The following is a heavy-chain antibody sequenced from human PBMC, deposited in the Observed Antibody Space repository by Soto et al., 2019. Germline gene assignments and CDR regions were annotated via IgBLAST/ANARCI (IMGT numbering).Heavy chain of an antibody. J-gene: IGHJ4*02. CDR2: ISWNSGSI. Sequence: GGSLRLSCAASGFTFDDYAMHWVRQAPGKGLEWVSGISWNSGSIGYADSVKGRFTISRDNAKNSLYLQMNSLRAEDTALYYCAGGSGSYIAYWGQRALVTVSS. V-gene: IGHV3-9*01. CDR1: GFTFDDYA. D-gene: IGHD1-26*01. CDR3: AGGSGSYIAY.